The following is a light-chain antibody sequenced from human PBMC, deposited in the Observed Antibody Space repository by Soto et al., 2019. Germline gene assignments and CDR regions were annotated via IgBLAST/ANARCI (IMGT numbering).Light chain of an antibody. Sequence: EVVLTQSPATLSLSPGERATLSCRASQSVSSYLAWYQQKPGQTPRLLIYDASNRATGIPARFSGSGSGTDLPLTISSLEPEDFAFYFCQQRGNWPPTFGPGTKVDI. J-gene: IGKJ3*01. CDR3: QQRGNWPPT. CDR2: DAS. CDR1: QSVSSY. V-gene: IGKV3-11*01.